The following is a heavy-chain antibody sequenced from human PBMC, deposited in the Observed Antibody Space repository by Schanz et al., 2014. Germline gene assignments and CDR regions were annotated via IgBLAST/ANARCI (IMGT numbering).Heavy chain of an antibody. CDR3: ARVQDDILTGSEYYYGMDV. CDR1: GGTFSSYT. D-gene: IGHD3-9*01. J-gene: IGHJ6*02. V-gene: IGHV1-18*01. CDR2: IIPYTGNT. Sequence: QVQLVQSGAEVKKPGSSVKVSCKASGGTFSSYTISWVRQAPGQGLEWMGRIIPYTGNTNYAQTLQGRVTMTTDTSTSTAYMELRSLRSDDTAVYYCARVQDDILTGSEYYYGMDVWGQGTTVTVSS.